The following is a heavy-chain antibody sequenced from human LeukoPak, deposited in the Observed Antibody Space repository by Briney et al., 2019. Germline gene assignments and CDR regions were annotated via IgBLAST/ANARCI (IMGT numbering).Heavy chain of an antibody. D-gene: IGHD2-2*01. V-gene: IGHV1-46*01. CDR3: AGGYCSSTSCQHDAFDI. J-gene: IGHJ3*02. CDR1: GYTFTSYY. CDR2: INPSGGST. Sequence: GASVKVSCKASGYTFTSYYIDWVRQAPGQGLEWMGIINPSGGSTSYAQKFQGRVTMTRDTSTSTVYMELSSLRSEDTAVYYCAGGYCSSTSCQHDAFDIWGQGTMVTVSS.